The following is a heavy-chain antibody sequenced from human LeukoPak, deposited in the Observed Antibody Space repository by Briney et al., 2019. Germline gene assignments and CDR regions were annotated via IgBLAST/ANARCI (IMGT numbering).Heavy chain of an antibody. J-gene: IGHJ6*02. Sequence: GGSLRLSCAASGFTFSSYVMSWVRQAPGKGLEWVSGISGSGGSTYYADSVKGRFTISRDNSKNTLYLQMNSLRAEDTAVYYCAKETAAAGLYYYGMDVWGQGTTVTVSS. D-gene: IGHD6-13*01. CDR1: GFTFSSYV. CDR2: ISGSGGST. V-gene: IGHV3-23*01. CDR3: AKETAAAGLYYYGMDV.